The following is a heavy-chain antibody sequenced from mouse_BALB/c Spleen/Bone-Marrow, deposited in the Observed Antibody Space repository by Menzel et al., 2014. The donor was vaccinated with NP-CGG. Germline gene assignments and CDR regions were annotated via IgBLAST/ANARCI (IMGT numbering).Heavy chain of an antibody. Sequence: LQQSGSELVRPGASVKLSCKASGYTFTSYWMHWVKQRHGQGLEWIGNVYPGNDNSNYDEKFKSKGTLTVDTSSSTAYMPLSSLTSEDSAVYYCTGSGGNYNFAYWGQGTLVTVSA. CDR3: TGSGGNYNFAY. CDR1: GYTFTSYW. CDR2: VYPGNDNS. J-gene: IGHJ3*01. V-gene: IGHV1S22*01. D-gene: IGHD2-1*01.